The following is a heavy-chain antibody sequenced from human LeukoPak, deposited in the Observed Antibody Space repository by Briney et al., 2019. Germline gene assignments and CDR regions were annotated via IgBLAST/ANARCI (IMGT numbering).Heavy chain of an antibody. Sequence: PGGSLRLSCAASGFTFSSYAMSWVRQAPGKGLEWVSAISGSGGSTYYADSVKGRFTISRDNSKNTLYLQMNSLRAEDTAVYYCAKDLSRILVGATTDSGMDVWGQGTTVTVSS. CDR3: AKDLSRILVGATTDSGMDV. J-gene: IGHJ6*02. CDR2: ISGSGGST. D-gene: IGHD1-26*01. V-gene: IGHV3-23*01. CDR1: GFTFSSYA.